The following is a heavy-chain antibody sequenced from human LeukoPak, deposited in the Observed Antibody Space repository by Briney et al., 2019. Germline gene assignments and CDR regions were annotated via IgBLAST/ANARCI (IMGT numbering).Heavy chain of an antibody. J-gene: IGHJ6*02. CDR3: AKLSRIASAGDYDYHSLDV. CDR1: GGLLRIYG. CDR2: VYHSGST. D-gene: IGHD6-13*01. Sequence: PSETLSLTCTVSGGLLRIYGRSWFRHPPAKTLDRLGEVYHSGSTDYNPSLKSRVTISTDTSNDQVSLKLNSVTAADTAVYYCAKLSRIASAGDYDYHSLDVWGQGTTVTASS. V-gene: IGHV4-59*13.